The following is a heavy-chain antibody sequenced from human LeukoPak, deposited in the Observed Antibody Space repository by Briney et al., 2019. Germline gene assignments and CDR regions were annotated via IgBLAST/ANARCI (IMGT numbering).Heavy chain of an antibody. V-gene: IGHV3-74*01. D-gene: IGHD3-22*01. CDR1: GFTFSTYW. CDR3: AKGERIFLWDSSGLTGAFDI. CDR2: INGDGSTT. J-gene: IGHJ3*02. Sequence: GGSLRLSCAASGFTFSTYWMHWVRQAPGKGPLWVSHINGDGSTTNYADSVKGRFTISRDNAKNTLYLQMNSLRAEDTAVYYCAKGERIFLWDSSGLTGAFDIWGQGTMVTVSS.